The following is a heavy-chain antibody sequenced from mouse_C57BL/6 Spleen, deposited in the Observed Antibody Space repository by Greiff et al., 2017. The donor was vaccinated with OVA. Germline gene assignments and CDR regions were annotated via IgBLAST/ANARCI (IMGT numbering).Heavy chain of an antibody. CDR3: ASLNWDNAMDY. CDR2: IDPEDGET. Sequence: DVKLVESGAELVKPGASVKLSCTASGFNIKDYYMHWVKQRTEQGLEWIGRIDPEDGETKYAPKFQGKATITADTSSNTAYLQLSSLTSEDTAVYYCASLNWDNAMDYWGQGTSVTVSS. V-gene: IGHV14-2*01. CDR1: GFNIKDYY. J-gene: IGHJ4*01. D-gene: IGHD4-1*02.